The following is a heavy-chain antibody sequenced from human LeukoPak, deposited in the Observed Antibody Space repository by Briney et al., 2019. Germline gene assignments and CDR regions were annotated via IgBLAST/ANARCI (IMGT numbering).Heavy chain of an antibody. CDR2: IYYSGST. CDR3: ARSPVLRYFDWLPRDLGENNIWFVP. CDR1: GRSISSYY. J-gene: IGHJ5*02. D-gene: IGHD3-9*01. Sequence: SETLSLTCTVSGRSISSYYWSWIRQPPGKGLEWIGYIYYSGSTNYNPSLKTRVTISVDTSKDQFSLKLSSVTAADTAVYYGARSPVLRYFDWLPRDLGENNIWFVPWGQGTLVSVSP. V-gene: IGHV4-59*01.